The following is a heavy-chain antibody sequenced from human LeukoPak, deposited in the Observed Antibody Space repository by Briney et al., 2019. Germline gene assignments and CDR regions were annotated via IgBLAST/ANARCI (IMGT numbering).Heavy chain of an antibody. D-gene: IGHD2-21*02. J-gene: IGHJ3*02. CDR2: IYYSGST. V-gene: IGHV4-30-4*08. CDR1: GGSISSGDYY. Sequence: MAPETLSLTCTVSGGSISSGDYYWSWIRQPPGKGLEWIGYIYYSGSTYYNPSLKSRVTISVDTSKKQFSLELSSVTAADTAVYYCARISRAYCGGDCYNDAFDIWGQGTMVTVSS. CDR3: ARISRAYCGGDCYNDAFDI.